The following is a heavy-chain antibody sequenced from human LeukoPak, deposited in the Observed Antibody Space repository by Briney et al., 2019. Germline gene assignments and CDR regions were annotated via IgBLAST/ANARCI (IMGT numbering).Heavy chain of an antibody. J-gene: IGHJ3*02. D-gene: IGHD6-13*01. CDR3: ARGLGSSWDDAFDI. CDR1: GYTFISYD. Sequence: ASVELSCKAFGYTFISYDINWVRQGTGQGLEWMGWMNLNSGDTGSAQKFQGRVTMTRNTSITTAYMELSSLRSEDTAVYYCARGLGSSWDDAFDIWGQGTLVTVSS. V-gene: IGHV1-8*01. CDR2: MNLNSGDT.